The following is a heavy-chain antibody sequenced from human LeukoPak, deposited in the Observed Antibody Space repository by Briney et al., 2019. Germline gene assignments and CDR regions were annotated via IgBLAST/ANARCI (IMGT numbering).Heavy chain of an antibody. CDR2: ISYDGGNT. CDR1: EFTFSSYA. J-gene: IGHJ4*02. V-gene: IGHV3-30*01. Sequence: GGSLRLSCAASEFTFSSYAMHWVRQAPGKGLEWVAVISYDGGNTYYADSVKGRFTISRDNSKNTLYLQLNSLRAEDTAVYYCARDSTYYYGSGSSGPHYFDYWGQGTLVTVSS. CDR3: ARDSTYYYGSGSSGPHYFDY. D-gene: IGHD3-10*01.